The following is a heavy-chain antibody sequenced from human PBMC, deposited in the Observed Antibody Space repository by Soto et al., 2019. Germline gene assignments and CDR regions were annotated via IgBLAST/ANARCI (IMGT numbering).Heavy chain of an antibody. CDR1: GFTFTSSA. CDR3: AADGYYDSSGQYYFNY. V-gene: IGHV1-58*01. D-gene: IGHD3-22*01. Sequence: SVKVSCKASGFTFTSSAVQWVRQARGQRLEWIGWIVVGSGNTNYAQKFQERVTITRDMSTSTAYMELSSLRSEDTAVYYCAADGYYDSSGQYYFNYWGQGTLVTVSS. CDR2: IVVGSGNT. J-gene: IGHJ4*02.